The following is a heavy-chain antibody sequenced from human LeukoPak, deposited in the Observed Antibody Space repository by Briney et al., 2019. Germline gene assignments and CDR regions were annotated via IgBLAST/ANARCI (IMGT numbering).Heavy chain of an antibody. CDR1: GNEFTSYY. CDR2: INPGGGRP. V-gene: IGHV1-46*03. Sequence: GASVTVSCKASGNEFTSYYIHWVRRAPGQGLEWMGVINPGGGRPSYALRFQGRVTLTSDTSTSTVYMDLRSLRFEDTAVYYCAWVGNYFSAMDIWGLGTAVTASS. CDR3: AWVGNYFSAMDI. J-gene: IGHJ6*02.